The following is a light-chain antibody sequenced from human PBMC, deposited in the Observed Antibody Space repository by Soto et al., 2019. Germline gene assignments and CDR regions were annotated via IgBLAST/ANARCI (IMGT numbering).Light chain of an antibody. CDR3: SSYTSSSTL. V-gene: IGLV2-14*01. Sequence: QSVLTQPPSASGSPGQSVTISCTGTSSDVGGYNYVSWYQQHPGKAPKLMIYEVSNRPSGVSNRFSGSKSGNTASLTISGLQAEDEADYYCSSYTSSSTLFGGGTKVTVL. CDR2: EVS. CDR1: SSDVGGYNY. J-gene: IGLJ2*01.